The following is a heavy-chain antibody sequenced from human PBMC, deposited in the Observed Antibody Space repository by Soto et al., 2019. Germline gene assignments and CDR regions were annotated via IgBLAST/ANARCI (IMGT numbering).Heavy chain of an antibody. D-gene: IGHD2-2*01. CDR3: AKDYLSHQLLMGYYYYGMDV. J-gene: IGHJ6*02. CDR1: GFTFSSYG. Sequence: QVQLVESGGGVVQPGRSLRLSCAASGFTFSSYGMHWVRQAPGKGLEWVAVISYDGSNKYYADSVKGRFTISRDNSKNTLYLQMTSLRAEDTAVYYCAKDYLSHQLLMGYYYYGMDVWGQGPTVTVSS. CDR2: ISYDGSNK. V-gene: IGHV3-30*18.